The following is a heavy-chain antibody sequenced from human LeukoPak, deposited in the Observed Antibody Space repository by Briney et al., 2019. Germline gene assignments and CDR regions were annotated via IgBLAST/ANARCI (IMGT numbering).Heavy chain of an antibody. V-gene: IGHV4-39*01. J-gene: IGHJ4*02. Sequence: SKTLSLTCTVSGGSISSSSYYWGWIRQPPGKGLEWIGSIYYSGSTYYNPSLKSRVTISVDTSKNQFSLKLSSVTAADTAVYYCASNNLRYFDYRFYWGQGTLVTVSS. CDR2: IYYSGST. CDR1: GGSISSSSYY. D-gene: IGHD3-9*01. CDR3: ASNNLRYFDYRFY.